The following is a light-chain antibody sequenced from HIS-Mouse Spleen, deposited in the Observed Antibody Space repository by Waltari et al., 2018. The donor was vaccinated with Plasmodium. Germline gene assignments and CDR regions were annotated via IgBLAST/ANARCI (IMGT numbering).Light chain of an antibody. V-gene: IGKV1-33*01. CDR1: QDISNY. CDR3: QQYDNLPPLFT. J-gene: IGKJ3*01. Sequence: IHMTQSPSSLSASVASRVTITSQASQDISNYLNWYQQKPGKAPKLLIYDASNLETGVPSRFSGSGSGTDFTFTISSLQPEDIATYYCQQYDNLPPLFTFGPGTKVDIK. CDR2: DAS.